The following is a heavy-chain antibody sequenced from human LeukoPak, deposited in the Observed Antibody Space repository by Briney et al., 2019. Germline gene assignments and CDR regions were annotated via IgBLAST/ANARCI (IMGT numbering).Heavy chain of an antibody. CDR2: ISGSGGST. V-gene: IGHV3-23*01. CDR3: AKGFGYGEDNYFDY. J-gene: IGHJ4*02. Sequence: GGSLRLSCAASGFTFSSYAMSWVRQAPGKGLEWVSAISGSGGSTYYADSVKGRFTISRDNSKNTLYLQMNSLGAEDTAVYYCAKGFGYGEDNYFDYWGQGTLVTVSS. CDR1: GFTFSSYA. D-gene: IGHD4-17*01.